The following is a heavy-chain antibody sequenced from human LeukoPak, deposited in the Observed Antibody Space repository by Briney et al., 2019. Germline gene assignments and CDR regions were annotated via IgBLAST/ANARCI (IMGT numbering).Heavy chain of an antibody. CDR2: LYYTGSA. CDR3: ARLWSGYNFDY. Sequence: SETLSLTCGVSGYSISSGFYWGWIRQPPGKGLQWIGSLYYTGSAEYNPSLKSRLTMSMDKSKNQFSLRLNSVTAADTAVYYCARLWSGYNFDYWGQGTLVTVSS. V-gene: IGHV4-38-2*01. D-gene: IGHD5-24*01. J-gene: IGHJ4*02. CDR1: GYSISSGFY.